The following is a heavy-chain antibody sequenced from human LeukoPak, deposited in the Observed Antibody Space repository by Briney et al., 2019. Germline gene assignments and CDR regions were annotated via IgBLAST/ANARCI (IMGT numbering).Heavy chain of an antibody. Sequence: AGGSLRLSCAASGFTFRSYWMSWVRQAPGKGLEWVANIKQDGSEKYYVDSVKGRFAISRDNAKNSLYLQMNSLRAEDTAVYYCARERTSYAHGSGVGYWGQGTLVTVSS. CDR1: GFTFRSYW. V-gene: IGHV3-7*01. J-gene: IGHJ4*02. CDR2: IKQDGSEK. CDR3: ARERTSYAHGSGVGY. D-gene: IGHD3-10*01.